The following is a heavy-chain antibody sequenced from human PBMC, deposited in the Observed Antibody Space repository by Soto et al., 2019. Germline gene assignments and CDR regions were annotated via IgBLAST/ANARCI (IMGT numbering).Heavy chain of an antibody. CDR1: GFIFSDFS. J-gene: IGHJ6*02. Sequence: VGSLRLSCAVSGFIFSDFSVNWVRQAPGKGLEWVASIGSSGGYIFYADSVKGRFTISRDNAKKSLDLQINSLRAEDTAVYYCAREKKHRSLGGTFGMDVWGQGTTVTVSS. V-gene: IGHV3-21*01. CDR3: AREKKHRSLGGTFGMDV. CDR2: IGSSGGYI. D-gene: IGHD6-6*01.